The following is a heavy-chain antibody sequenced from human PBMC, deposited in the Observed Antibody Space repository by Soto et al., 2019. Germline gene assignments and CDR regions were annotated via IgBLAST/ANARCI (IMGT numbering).Heavy chain of an antibody. V-gene: IGHV4-31*03. CDR1: GGSISSGGYY. Sequence: QVQLQESCPGLVKPSQTLSLTCTVSGGSISSGGYYWSWIRQHPGKGLEWIGYIYYSGSTYYNPSLKSRVTISVDTSKNQFSLKLSSVTAADTAVYYCARTYYDILTGYPRANFDYWGQGTLVTVSS. D-gene: IGHD3-9*01. CDR2: IYYSGST. J-gene: IGHJ4*02. CDR3: ARTYYDILTGYPRANFDY.